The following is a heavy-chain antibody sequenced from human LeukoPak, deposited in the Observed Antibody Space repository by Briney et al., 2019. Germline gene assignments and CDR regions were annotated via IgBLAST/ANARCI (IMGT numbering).Heavy chain of an antibody. Sequence: ASVKVSCKASGYTFTSYGISWVRQAPVQGLEWMGWISAYNGNTNYAQKLQGRVTMTTDTSTSTAYMELRSLRSDDTAVYYCARDPSGGEGYYYYMDVWGKGTTVTVSS. V-gene: IGHV1-18*01. J-gene: IGHJ6*03. CDR1: GYTFTSYG. CDR3: ARDPSGGEGYYYYMDV. D-gene: IGHD6-19*01. CDR2: ISAYNGNT.